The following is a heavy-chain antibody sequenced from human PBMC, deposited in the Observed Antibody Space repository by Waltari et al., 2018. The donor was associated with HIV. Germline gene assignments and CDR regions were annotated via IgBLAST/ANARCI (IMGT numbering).Heavy chain of an antibody. J-gene: IGHJ4*02. Sequence: VQLVQSGAEGKKPGSSVKVSCRAVGGSFLTHTFNWVRQAPGQGLEWMGRVIPMSGAANYAQKFRGRVTITADKSTNTAYMELSSLRSEDTAVFYCASARETMGVDFAFWGQGTLVTVSS. V-gene: IGHV1-69*08. CDR3: ASARETMGVDFAF. D-gene: IGHD3-10*01. CDR2: VIPMSGAA. CDR1: GGSFLTHT.